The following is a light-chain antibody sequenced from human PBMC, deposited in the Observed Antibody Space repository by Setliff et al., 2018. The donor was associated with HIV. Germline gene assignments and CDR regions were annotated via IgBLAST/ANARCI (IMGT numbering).Light chain of an antibody. Sequence: LAQPASVSGSPGQSITISCTGTSSDIGRYDLVSWYQQYPGKDPKLMIYQAIKRPSGVSNRFFGSKSGNTASLTISGLQAEDEADYYCCSNTGSNTFVFGSGTKVTVL. J-gene: IGLJ1*01. CDR2: QAI. CDR1: SSDIGRYDL. V-gene: IGLV2-23*02. CDR3: CSNTGSNTFV.